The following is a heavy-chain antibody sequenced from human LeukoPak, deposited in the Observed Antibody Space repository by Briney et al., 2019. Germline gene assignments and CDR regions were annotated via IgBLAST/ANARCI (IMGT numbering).Heavy chain of an antibody. CDR3: ARDSQSGQLVLSDSYYYMDV. D-gene: IGHD6-13*01. V-gene: IGHV4-4*07. CDR1: GGSISSDY. Sequence: PSETLSLTCTVSGGSISSDYWSWIRQPAGKGLEWIGRIYTSGSTNYNPSLKSRVTMSVGTSKNQFSLKLSSVTAADTAVYYCARDSQSGQLVLSDSYYYMDVWGKGTTVTISS. CDR2: IYTSGST. J-gene: IGHJ6*03.